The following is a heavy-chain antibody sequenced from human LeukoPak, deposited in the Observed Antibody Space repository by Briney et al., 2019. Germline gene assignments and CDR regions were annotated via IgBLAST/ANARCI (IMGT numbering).Heavy chain of an antibody. CDR1: GFTFGDYA. D-gene: IGHD6-6*01. Sequence: GGSLRLSCTASGFTFGDYAMSWVRQAPGKGLEWVGFIRSKAYGGTTEYAASVKGRFTISRDDSKSIAYLQMNSLKTEDTAVYYCTSRLGSSSSYYFDYWGQGTLVTVSS. V-gene: IGHV3-49*04. CDR3: TSRLGSSSSYYFDY. CDR2: IRSKAYGGTT. J-gene: IGHJ4*02.